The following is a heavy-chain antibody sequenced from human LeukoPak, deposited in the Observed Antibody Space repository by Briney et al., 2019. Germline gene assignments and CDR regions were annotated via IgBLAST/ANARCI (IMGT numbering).Heavy chain of an antibody. V-gene: IGHV4-59*10. CDR1: GFTFSSYA. J-gene: IGHJ3*02. CDR2: IYSSGST. D-gene: IGHD6-6*01. CDR3: ARGGSSSSGNSFDI. Sequence: GSLRLSCAASGFTFSSYAMSWVRQAPGKGLGWIGRIYSSGSTNCNPSLKSRVTMSVETSKNQFSLRLSSVTAADTAVYYCARGGSSSSGNSFDIWGQGTMVTVSP.